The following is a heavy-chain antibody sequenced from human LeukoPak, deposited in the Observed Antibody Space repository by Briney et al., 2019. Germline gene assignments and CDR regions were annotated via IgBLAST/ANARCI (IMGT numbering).Heavy chain of an antibody. CDR3: ARDILTGYYSPN. V-gene: IGHV3-23*01. J-gene: IGHJ4*02. Sequence: VQPGGSLRLSCAASGFTFSSYAMSWVRQAPGKGLEWVSRISGGGGSIYYADSVKGRFTISRDNSKNTLCLQMNSLRAEDTAVYYCARDILTGYYSPNWGQGTLVTVSS. CDR2: ISGGGGSI. CDR1: GFTFSSYA. D-gene: IGHD3-9*01.